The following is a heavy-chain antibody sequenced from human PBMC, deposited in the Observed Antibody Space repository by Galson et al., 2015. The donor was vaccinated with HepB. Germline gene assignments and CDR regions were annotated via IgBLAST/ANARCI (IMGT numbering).Heavy chain of an antibody. CDR1: GFTFSDYY. CDR2: ISSSSSYT. CDR3: ARVYVSTDDWYFDL. V-gene: IGHV3-11*06. Sequence: SLRLSCAASGFTFSDYYMSWIRQAPGKGLEWVSYISSSSSYTNYADSVKGRFTISRDNAKNSLYLQMNSLRAEETAVYYCARVYVSTDDWYFDLWGRGTLVTVSS. D-gene: IGHD5/OR15-5a*01. J-gene: IGHJ2*01.